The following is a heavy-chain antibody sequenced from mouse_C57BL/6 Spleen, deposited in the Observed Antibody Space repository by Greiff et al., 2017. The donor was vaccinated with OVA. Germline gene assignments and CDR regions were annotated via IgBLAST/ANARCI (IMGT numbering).Heavy chain of an antibody. J-gene: IGHJ1*03. Sequence: DVMLVESGGGLVQPGGSLSLSCAASGFTFTDYYMSWVRQPPGKALEWLGFIRNKANGYTTEYSASVKGRFTISSDNSQSILYLHMNALRAEDSATYYCARYDGSSYDWYFDVWGTGTTVTVSS. CDR3: ARYDGSSYDWYFDV. D-gene: IGHD1-1*01. CDR1: GFTFTDYY. V-gene: IGHV7-3*01. CDR2: IRNKANGYTT.